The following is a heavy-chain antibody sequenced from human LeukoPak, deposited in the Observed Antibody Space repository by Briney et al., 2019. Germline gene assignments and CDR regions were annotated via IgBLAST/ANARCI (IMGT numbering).Heavy chain of an antibody. Sequence: GASVKVSCKASGYTFTGYYMHWVRQAPGQGLEWMGWINPNSGGTNYAQKFQGRVTMTRDTSISTAYMELSRLRSDDTAVYYCARGPYGIAVAGRLDPWGQGTLVTVSS. D-gene: IGHD6-19*01. J-gene: IGHJ5*02. CDR3: ARGPYGIAVAGRLDP. CDR2: INPNSGGT. V-gene: IGHV1-2*02. CDR1: GYTFTGYY.